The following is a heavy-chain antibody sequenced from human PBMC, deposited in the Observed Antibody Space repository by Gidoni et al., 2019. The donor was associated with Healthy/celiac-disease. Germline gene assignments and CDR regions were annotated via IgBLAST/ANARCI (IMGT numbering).Heavy chain of an antibody. J-gene: IGHJ4*02. V-gene: IGHV3-15*01. CDR2: IKRKTDGGTT. D-gene: IGHD1-26*01. Sequence: EVQLVESGGGLVKPGGSLRLSCAASGFTFSNAWMSWVRQAPGKGLEWVGRIKRKTDGGTTDYAAPVKGRFTISRDDSKNTLYLQMNSLKTEDTAVYYCTTQGWELLPDFDYWGQGTLVTVSS. CDR3: TTQGWELLPDFDY. CDR1: GFTFSNAW.